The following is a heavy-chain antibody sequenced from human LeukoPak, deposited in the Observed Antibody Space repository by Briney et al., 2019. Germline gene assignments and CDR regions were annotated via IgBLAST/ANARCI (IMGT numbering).Heavy chain of an antibody. J-gene: IGHJ4*02. CDR2: ISYDGSNK. D-gene: IGHD1-14*01. CDR1: GFTFNNYL. CDR3: ARGWGTTYDY. V-gene: IGHV3-30*03. Sequence: ERSLRLSCAASGFTFNNYLMHWVRQAPGKGLECVAVISYDGSNKYYVDSVKGRFTISRDTSKNTLYLQMNSLRGEDTAVYYCARGWGTTYDYWGQGTLVTVSS.